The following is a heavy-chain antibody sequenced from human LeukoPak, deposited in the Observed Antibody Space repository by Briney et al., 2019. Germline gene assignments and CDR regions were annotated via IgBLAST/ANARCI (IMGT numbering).Heavy chain of an antibody. CDR2: IYYSGST. D-gene: IGHD2-2*01. CDR1: GGSISSYY. J-gene: IGHJ5*02. V-gene: IGHV4-59*01. Sequence: SETLSLTCTVSGGSISSYYWSWIRQPPGKGLEWIGYIYYSGSTNYNPSLKSRVTISVDTSKNQFSLKLSSVTAADTAVYYCARTGYCSSTSCQSQPWRFDPWGQGTLVTVSS. CDR3: ARTGYCSSTSCQSQPWRFDP.